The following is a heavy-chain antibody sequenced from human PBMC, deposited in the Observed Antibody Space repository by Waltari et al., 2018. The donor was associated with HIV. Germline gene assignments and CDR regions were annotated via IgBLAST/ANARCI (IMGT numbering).Heavy chain of an antibody. D-gene: IGHD5-18*01. CDR3: AHRRGYTGMDPSFDY. V-gene: IGHV2-5*02. J-gene: IGHJ4*02. CDR1: GFSLSTSGVG. CDR2: IFWDDDK. Sequence: QITLKESGPTLVKPTQTLTLTCTFSGFSLSTSGVGVDWIRQPPGKALEWLALIFWDDDKRYSPSLKSRLTITKDTSKNQVVLTMTNMDPVDTATYWCAHRRGYTGMDPSFDYWGQGTLVTVSS.